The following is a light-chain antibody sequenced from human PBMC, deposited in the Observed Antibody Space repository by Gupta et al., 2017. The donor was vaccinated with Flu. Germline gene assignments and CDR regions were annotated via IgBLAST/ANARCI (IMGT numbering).Light chain of an antibody. V-gene: IGKV1-5*03. Sequence: DIQMTQSPSTLSASVGDRVTITCRASQSISSWLAWYQQKPGKALKLLIYKASSLESGVPSRFSGSGSGTEFTLTISSLQPDDFATYYCQQYNSYSGTFGQGTKVEIK. J-gene: IGKJ1*01. CDR3: QQYNSYSGT. CDR1: QSISSW. CDR2: KAS.